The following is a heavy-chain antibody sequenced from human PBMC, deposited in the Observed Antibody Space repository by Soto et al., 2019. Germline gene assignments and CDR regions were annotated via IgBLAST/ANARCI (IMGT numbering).Heavy chain of an antibody. CDR1: GGTFSSYA. J-gene: IGHJ5*02. D-gene: IGHD2-2*01. CDR3: ARALPGGLLSKYNWFDP. V-gene: IGHV1-69*01. Sequence: QVQLVQSGAEVKKPGSSVKVSCKASGGTFSSYAISWVRQAPGQGLEWMGGIIPIFGTANYAQKFQGRVTITADESTSTAYMELSSLRSEDTAVYYCARALPGGLLSKYNWFDPWGQGTLVTVSS. CDR2: IIPIFGTA.